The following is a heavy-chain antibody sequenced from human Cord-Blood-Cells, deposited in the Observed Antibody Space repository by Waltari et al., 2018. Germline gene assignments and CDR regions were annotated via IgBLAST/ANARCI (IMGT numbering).Heavy chain of an antibody. CDR1: GGTFSSYA. D-gene: IGHD6-6*01. V-gene: IGHV1-69*09. J-gene: IGHJ2*01. CDR3: AREASSYWYFDL. CDR2: IIPVLGIA. Sequence: QVQLVQSGAEVKKPGSSVKVSCKASGGTFSSYAISWVRQAPGQGLEWMGRIIPVLGIANYATKFQGRVTITADKSTSTAYMELSSLRSEDTAVYYCAREASSYWYFDLWGRGTLVTVSS.